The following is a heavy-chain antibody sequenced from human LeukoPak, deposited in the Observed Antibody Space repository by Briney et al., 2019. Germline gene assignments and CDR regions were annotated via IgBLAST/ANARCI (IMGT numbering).Heavy chain of an antibody. CDR2: IYYSGNT. J-gene: IGHJ3*02. Sequence: PLETLSLTCNVSGGSISSYYWSWIRQPPGKGLEWIGNIYYSGNTNYKPSLKSRVTISVDTSKNQFSLKLSSVTAADTAVYYCATAVSGTLSAAFDIWGQGTMVTVSS. V-gene: IGHV4-59*08. CDR1: GGSISSYY. D-gene: IGHD6-19*01. CDR3: ATAVSGTLSAAFDI.